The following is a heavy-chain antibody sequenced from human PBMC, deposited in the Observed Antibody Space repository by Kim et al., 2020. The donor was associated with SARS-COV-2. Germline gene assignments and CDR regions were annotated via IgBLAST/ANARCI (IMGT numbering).Heavy chain of an antibody. J-gene: IGHJ5*02. V-gene: IGHV3-21*01. CDR2: ISSSSSYI. CDR3: ATLSIVRGVNENWFDP. CDR1: GFTFSSYS. Sequence: GSLRLSCAGSGFTFSSYSMNWVRQAPGKGLEWVSSISSSSSYIYYADSVKGRFTISRDNAKNSLYLQMNSLRAEDTAVYYCATLSIVRGVNENWFDPWGQGTLVTVSS. D-gene: IGHD3-10*02.